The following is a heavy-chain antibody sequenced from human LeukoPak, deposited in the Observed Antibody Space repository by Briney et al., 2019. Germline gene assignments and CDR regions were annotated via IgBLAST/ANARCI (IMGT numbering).Heavy chain of an antibody. CDR2: IRYDGSNK. V-gene: IGHV3-30*02. J-gene: IGHJ4*02. CDR1: GFTFSSSG. CDR3: AKGSPTEIKMAYANLDFDY. D-gene: IGHD2-8*01. Sequence: GGSLRLSCAASGFTFSSSGMHWVRQAPGKGLEWVAFIRYDGSNKYYADSVKGRFTISRENSKNTLYLQMNSLRAVDTAVYYCAKGSPTEIKMAYANLDFDYWGQGTLVTVSS.